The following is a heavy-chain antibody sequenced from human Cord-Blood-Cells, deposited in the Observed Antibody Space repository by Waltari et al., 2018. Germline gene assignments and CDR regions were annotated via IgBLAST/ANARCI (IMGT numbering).Heavy chain of an antibody. Sequence: EVQLVESGGGLVQPGGSLRLSCAASGFTFSSYWMSWVRQAPGKGLGWVANIKQDGSEKYYVDSVKGRFTISRDNAKNSLYLQMNSLRAEDTAVYYCASSLGADCFDYWGQGTLVTVSS. J-gene: IGHJ4*02. CDR3: ASSLGADCFDY. CDR1: GFTFSSYW. D-gene: IGHD3-10*01. V-gene: IGHV3-7*01. CDR2: IKQDGSEK.